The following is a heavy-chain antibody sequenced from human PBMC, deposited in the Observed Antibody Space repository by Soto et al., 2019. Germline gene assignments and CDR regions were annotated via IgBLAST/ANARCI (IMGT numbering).Heavy chain of an antibody. J-gene: IGHJ4*02. CDR3: ARVADCSGGRCYFSVDY. D-gene: IGHD2-15*01. CDR1: GGSISSGDYY. CDR2: IYYSGST. V-gene: IGHV4-30-4*01. Sequence: SETLYLTCTVSGGSISSGDYYWSWIRQPPGKGLEWIGYIYYSGSTYYNPSLKSRVTTSVDTSKNQFSLKLSSVTAADTAVYYCARVADCSGGRCYFSVDYWGQGTLVTVSS.